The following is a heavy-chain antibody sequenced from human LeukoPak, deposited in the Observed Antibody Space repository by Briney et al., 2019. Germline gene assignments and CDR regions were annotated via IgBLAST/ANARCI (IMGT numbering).Heavy chain of an antibody. CDR2: ISSSGSTI. Sequence: GGSLRLSXAASGFTFSSYEMNWVRQAPGKGLEWVSYISSSGSTIYYADSVKGRFTISRDNAKNSLYLQMNSLRAEDTAVYYCATVSPYSSSWSYFDYWGQGTLVTVSS. D-gene: IGHD6-13*01. J-gene: IGHJ4*02. CDR1: GFTFSSYE. CDR3: ATVSPYSSSWSYFDY. V-gene: IGHV3-48*03.